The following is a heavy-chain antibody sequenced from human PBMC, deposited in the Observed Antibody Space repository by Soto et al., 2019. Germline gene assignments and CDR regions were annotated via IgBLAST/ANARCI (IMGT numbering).Heavy chain of an antibody. CDR3: AKGSYTNYNWFDP. CDR1: GFTFSSHA. CDR2: ISQSGDNT. V-gene: IGHV3-23*01. Sequence: EVQLLESGGDLVQPGGSLRLSCVGSGFTFSSHAMSWVRQAPGKGLEWVSAISQSGDNTYYGDSVKGRFTVSRDNSKNTMYLLMNSLRADDTAVYYCAKGSYTNYNWFDPWGQGTLVTVSS. D-gene: IGHD2-8*01. J-gene: IGHJ5*02.